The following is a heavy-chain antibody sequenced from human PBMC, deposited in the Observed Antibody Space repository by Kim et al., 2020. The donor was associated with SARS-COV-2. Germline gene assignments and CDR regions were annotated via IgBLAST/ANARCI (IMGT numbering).Heavy chain of an antibody. Sequence: GGSLRLSCAASGFTFSSYAMHWVRQAPGKGLEWVAVISYDGSNKYYADSVKGRFTISRDNSKNTLYLQMNSLRAEDTAVYYCARDWRDSGYSYGLAGYWGQGTLVTVSS. J-gene: IGHJ4*02. CDR1: GFTFSSYA. CDR2: ISYDGSNK. V-gene: IGHV3-30-3*01. D-gene: IGHD5-18*01. CDR3: ARDWRDSGYSYGLAGY.